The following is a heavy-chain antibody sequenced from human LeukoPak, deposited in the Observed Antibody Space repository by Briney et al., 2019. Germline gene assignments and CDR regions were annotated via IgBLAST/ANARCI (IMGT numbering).Heavy chain of an antibody. V-gene: IGHV3-48*01. J-gene: IGHJ1*01. Sequence: PGGSLRLSCAASGFTFSSYSMNWVRQAPGKGLEWVSYISSSSSTIYYADSVKGRFTISRDNAKNSLYLQMNSLRAEDTAVYYCARDPVYYDFWSGYGYFQHWGQGTLVTVSS. CDR3: ARDPVYYDFWSGYGYFQH. CDR1: GFTFSSYS. D-gene: IGHD3-3*01. CDR2: ISSSSSTI.